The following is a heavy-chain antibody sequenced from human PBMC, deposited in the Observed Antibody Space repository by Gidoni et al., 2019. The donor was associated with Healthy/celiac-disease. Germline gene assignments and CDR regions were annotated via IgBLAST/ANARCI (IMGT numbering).Heavy chain of an antibody. V-gene: IGHV1-8*01. CDR1: GYTFTSSD. Sequence: QVQLVQSGAELEKPGASVKVSCKAYGYTFTSSDINWVRQATGQGLEWMGWMTPNRGNRGYAQKFQGRVTRTRNTSISTAYMELSSLRSEDTAVYYCARLPCVVVVAATLDYYYYGMDVWGQGTTVTVSS. D-gene: IGHD2-15*01. CDR2: MTPNRGNR. CDR3: ARLPCVVVVAATLDYYYYGMDV. J-gene: IGHJ6*02.